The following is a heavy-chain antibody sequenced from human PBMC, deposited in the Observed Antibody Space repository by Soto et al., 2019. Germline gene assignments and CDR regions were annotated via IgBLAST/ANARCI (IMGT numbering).Heavy chain of an antibody. Sequence: EVQLLESGGGLVPPGGSLRLSCAASGFDFSSYAMNWVRQAPGKGLEWVSGISGTGGSPYYADSVKGRFTISRDNSKNTVYLQVNSLRAEDTAVYYSAKGGGKYYFYYFDSWGQGTLVTVSS. CDR1: GFDFSSYA. CDR2: ISGTGGSP. CDR3: AKGGGKYYFYYFDS. V-gene: IGHV3-23*01. D-gene: IGHD1-26*01. J-gene: IGHJ4*02.